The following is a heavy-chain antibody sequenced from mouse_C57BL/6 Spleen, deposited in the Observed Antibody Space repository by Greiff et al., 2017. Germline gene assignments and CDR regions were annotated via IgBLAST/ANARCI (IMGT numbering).Heavy chain of an antibody. J-gene: IGHJ4*01. CDR2: IWSGGST. D-gene: IGHD2-2*01. V-gene: IGHV2-2*01. Sequence: QVQLKESGPGLVQPSQSLSITCTVSGFSLTSYGVHWVRQSPGKGLEWLGVIWSGGSTDYNAAFISRLSISKDNSKSKVFFKMNSLQADDTAIYYGATSSTMVTTRDYYAMDYWGQGTSVTVAS. CDR1: GFSLTSYG. CDR3: ATSSTMVTTRDYYAMDY.